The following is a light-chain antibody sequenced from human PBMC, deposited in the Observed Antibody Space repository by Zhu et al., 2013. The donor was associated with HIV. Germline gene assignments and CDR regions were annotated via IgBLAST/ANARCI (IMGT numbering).Light chain of an antibody. J-gene: IGKJ2*01. CDR2: DAS. CDR1: QSVSSSY. CDR3: QQYDNWPPYT. Sequence: EIVLTQSPVTLSLSPGERATLSCGASQSVSSSYLAWYQQKPGQAPRLLIYDASTRATGVPARFSGSGSGTEFTLTISSLQSEDSAVYFCQQYDNWPPYTFGQGTKLEIK. V-gene: IGKV3-15*01.